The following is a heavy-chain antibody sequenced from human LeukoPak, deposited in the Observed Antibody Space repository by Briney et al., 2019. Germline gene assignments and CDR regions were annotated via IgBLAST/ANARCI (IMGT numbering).Heavy chain of an antibody. Sequence: SETLSLTCAVSGGSFSGYSWSWIRQPPGKGLEWIGEINHSGSTNYNPSLKTRVTISVDTSKNQFSLKLSSVAAAYTAVYYCARVRGGFGGDYWGQGTLVTVSS. CDR2: INHSGST. J-gene: IGHJ4*02. CDR1: GGSFSGYS. CDR3: ARVRGGFGGDY. V-gene: IGHV4-34*01. D-gene: IGHD3-16*01.